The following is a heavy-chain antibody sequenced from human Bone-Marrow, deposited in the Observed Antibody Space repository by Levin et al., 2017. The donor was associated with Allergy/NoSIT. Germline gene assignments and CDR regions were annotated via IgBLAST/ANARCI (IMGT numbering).Heavy chain of an antibody. CDR3: ARGPILTDAFDI. CDR1: GGTFSSYA. J-gene: IGHJ3*02. V-gene: IGHV1-69*04. Sequence: SVKVSCKASGGTFSSYAISWVRQAPGQGREGMGRIIPILGIANYAQKFQGRVTITADKSTSTAYMELSSLRSEDTAVYYCARGPILTDAFDIWGQGTMVTVSS. CDR2: IIPILGIA. D-gene: IGHD3-9*01.